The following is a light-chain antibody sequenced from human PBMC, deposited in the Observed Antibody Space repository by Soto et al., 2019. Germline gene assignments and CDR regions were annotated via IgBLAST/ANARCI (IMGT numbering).Light chain of an antibody. V-gene: IGKV1-5*03. Sequence: IQMSQSPSSLSASVGDRVTITCRAIQGISNYLAWYQQKPGKVPKLLIYKASTLKSGVPSRFSGSGSGTEFTLTISSLQPDDFATYYCQHYNSYSEAFGQGTKVDIK. CDR1: QGISNY. CDR3: QHYNSYSEA. CDR2: KAS. J-gene: IGKJ1*01.